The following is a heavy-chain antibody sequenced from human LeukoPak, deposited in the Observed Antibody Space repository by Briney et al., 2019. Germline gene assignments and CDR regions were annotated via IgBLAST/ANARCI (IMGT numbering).Heavy chain of an antibody. CDR3: AKARFPKGYDSSGGFDY. J-gene: IGHJ4*02. V-gene: IGHV3-23*01. CDR2: ISGSDSRT. CDR1: GFTFSNYA. Sequence: GGSLRLSCAASGFTFSNYAMTWVCQAPGKGLEWVSLISGSDSRTYHADSVKGRFTISRDNSKNTLYLQMDSLRAEDTAVYYCAKARFPKGYDSSGGFDYWGQGTLVTVSS. D-gene: IGHD3-22*01.